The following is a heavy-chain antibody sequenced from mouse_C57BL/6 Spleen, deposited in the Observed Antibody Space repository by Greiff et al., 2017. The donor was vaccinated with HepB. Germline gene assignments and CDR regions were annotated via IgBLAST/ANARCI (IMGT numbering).Heavy chain of an antibody. J-gene: IGHJ4*01. D-gene: IGHD1-1*01. CDR1: GYTFTSYW. CDR3: ARGDYYGSSYWAMDY. Sequence: QVQLQQPGAELVKPGASVKLSCKASGYTFTSYWMHWVKQRPGQGLEWIGMIHPNSGSTNYNEKFKSKATLTVDKSSSTAYMQLSSLTSEDSAVYYWARGDYYGSSYWAMDYWGQGTSVTVSS. V-gene: IGHV1-64*01. CDR2: IHPNSGST.